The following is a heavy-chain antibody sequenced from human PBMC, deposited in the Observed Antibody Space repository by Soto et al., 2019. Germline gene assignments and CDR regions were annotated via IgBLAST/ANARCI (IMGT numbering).Heavy chain of an antibody. Sequence: QITLKESGPTLVKPTQTLTLTCTFSGFSLDTRGVGVGWIRQPPGKALEWLALIYWDDDKRYSPSLKSRLTITKDTSRNQVALTLANMDPMDSATYYCARDSSGWYGFDYWGQGKLVTVTS. J-gene: IGHJ4*02. CDR2: IYWDDDK. V-gene: IGHV2-5*02. D-gene: IGHD6-19*01. CDR3: ARDSSGWYGFDY. CDR1: GFSLDTRGVG.